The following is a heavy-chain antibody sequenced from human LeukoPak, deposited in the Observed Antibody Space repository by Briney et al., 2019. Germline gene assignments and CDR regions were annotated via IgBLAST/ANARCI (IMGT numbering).Heavy chain of an antibody. CDR1: GWSFSGYY. V-gene: IGHV4-34*01. D-gene: IGHD2-2*01. Sequence: SETLSLTCAVYGWSFSGYYWSWIRQPPGKGLEWIGEINHSGSTNYNPSLKSRVTISVDTSKNQFSLKLSSVTGADTAVYYCARHLVVVPAAMRGPIYYYNMDVWGKGTTVTISS. CDR3: ARHLVVVPAAMRGPIYYYNMDV. CDR2: INHSGST. J-gene: IGHJ6*03.